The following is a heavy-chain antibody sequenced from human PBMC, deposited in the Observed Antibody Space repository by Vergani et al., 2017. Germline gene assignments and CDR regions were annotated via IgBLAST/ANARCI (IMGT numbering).Heavy chain of an antibody. J-gene: IGHJ5*02. Sequence: QVQLVESGGGLVKPGGSLRLSCAASGFTFSDYYMTWIRQAPGKGLEWISYISGSGHTKYYADSVKGRFAISRDNAKNSLYLQMNSLRAEDTAVYYCARAGCSSTSCYRFDPWGQGTLVTVSS. CDR1: GFTFSDYY. D-gene: IGHD2-2*01. CDR2: ISGSGHTK. V-gene: IGHV3-11*04. CDR3: ARAGCSSTSCYRFDP.